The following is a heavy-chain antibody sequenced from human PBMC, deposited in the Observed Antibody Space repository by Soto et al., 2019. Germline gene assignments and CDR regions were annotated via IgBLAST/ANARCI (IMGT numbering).Heavy chain of an antibody. V-gene: IGHV1-18*04. J-gene: IGHJ3*02. D-gene: IGHD3-10*01. Sequence: QAQLVQSGAEVKKPGASVKVSCKASGFSFTSYGFSWVRQAPGQGLELMGWISAYSGNAKYEEKIQDRVTMTTDTATSTVYMEVRRLRSDDTAVYDCARRGSRTFCEAFAIWGQGTMVTVSS. CDR2: ISAYSGNA. CDR1: GFSFTSYG. CDR3: ARRGSRTFCEAFAI.